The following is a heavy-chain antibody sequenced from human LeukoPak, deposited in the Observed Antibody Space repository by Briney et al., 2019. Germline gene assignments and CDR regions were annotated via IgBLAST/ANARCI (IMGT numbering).Heavy chain of an antibody. CDR2: IHNTAST. V-gene: IGHV3-53*01. Sequence: PGGSLRLSCAASGFIVSNNDMACVRQAPGKGLEWVSVIHNTASTHYVDSVKGRFSISRDNSKNALYLQMNSLRAEDTAVYFCARAQDSCNGENCYGYFHHWGQGTLVIVSS. CDR1: GFIVSNND. CDR3: ARAQDSCNGENCYGYFHH. J-gene: IGHJ1*01. D-gene: IGHD2-8*01.